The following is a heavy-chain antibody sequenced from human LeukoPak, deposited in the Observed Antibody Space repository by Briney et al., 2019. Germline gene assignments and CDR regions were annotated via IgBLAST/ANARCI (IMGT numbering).Heavy chain of an antibody. D-gene: IGHD4-23*01. CDR1: GGSISSYY. CDR3: AGSEMTTVVTAFDY. CDR2: IYTSGST. V-gene: IGHV4-4*07. Sequence: SETLSLTGTVSGGSISSYYWSWIRQPAGKGLEWIGRIYTSGSTNYNPSLKSRVTISVDTSKNQFSLKLSSVTAADTAVYYCAGSEMTTVVTAFDYWGQGTLVTVSS. J-gene: IGHJ4*02.